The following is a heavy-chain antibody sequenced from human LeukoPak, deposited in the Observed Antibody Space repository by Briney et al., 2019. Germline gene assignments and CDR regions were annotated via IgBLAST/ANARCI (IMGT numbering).Heavy chain of an antibody. CDR2: IIPIFGTA. J-gene: IGHJ4*02. CDR1: GGTFSSYA. CDR3: ATATGLQLWLDY. D-gene: IGHD5-18*01. V-gene: IGHV1-69*01. Sequence: SVKVSCKASGGTFSSYAISWVRQAPGQGLEWMGGIIPIFGTANYAQKFQGRVTITADESTSTAYMELSSLRSEDTAVYYCATATGLQLWLDYWGQGTLVTVSS.